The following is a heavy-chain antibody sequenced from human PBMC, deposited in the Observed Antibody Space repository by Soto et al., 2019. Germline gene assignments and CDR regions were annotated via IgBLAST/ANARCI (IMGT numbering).Heavy chain of an antibody. V-gene: IGHV4-34*01. CDR2: ITDPGHI. CDR3: ARGLIVLFGELARRGGYYYYMDV. CDR1: GGSFSGYQ. J-gene: IGHJ6*03. D-gene: IGHD3-10*01. Sequence: QVQLQQWGAGLLKPSETLSLTCAVYGGSFSGYQWNWIRQTPGKGLEWIGEITDPGHINCNTSLKTRVTIFKYTPKQRISLKLSSVTAADTAVYYWARGLIVLFGELARRGGYYYYMDVWGKGTTVTVSS.